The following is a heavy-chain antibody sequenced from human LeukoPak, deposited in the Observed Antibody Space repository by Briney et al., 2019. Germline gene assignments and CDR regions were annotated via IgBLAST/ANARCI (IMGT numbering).Heavy chain of an antibody. J-gene: IGHJ6*02. CDR1: GYTFTSYA. CDR3: ERDNEAVASEGAHYYYYGMDV. CDR2: INAGNGNT. Sequence: GASVKVSCKASGYTFTSYAMHWVRQAPGQRLEWMGWINAGNGNTKYSQKFQGRVTITRDTSASTAYLELSSLRSEDTAVYYCERDNEAVASEGAHYYYYGMDVWGQGTTVTVSS. D-gene: IGHD6-19*01. V-gene: IGHV1-3*01.